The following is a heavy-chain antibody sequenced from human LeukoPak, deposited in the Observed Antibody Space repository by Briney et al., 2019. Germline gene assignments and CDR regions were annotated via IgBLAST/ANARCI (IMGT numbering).Heavy chain of an antibody. V-gene: IGHV1-24*01. D-gene: IGHD3-10*01. CDR2: FDPEDGET. Sequence: ASVKVSCKVSGYTLTELSMHWVRQAPGKGLEWMGGFDPEDGETIYAQKFQGRVTMTEDTSTDTAYMELSSLRSEDTAVYYCATGLITMVRGVTATEGFDYWGQGTLVTVSS. J-gene: IGHJ4*02. CDR3: ATGLITMVRGVTATEGFDY. CDR1: GYTLTELS.